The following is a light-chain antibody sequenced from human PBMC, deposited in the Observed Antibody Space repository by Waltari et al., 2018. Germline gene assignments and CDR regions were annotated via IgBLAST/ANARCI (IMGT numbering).Light chain of an antibody. CDR1: STDVVGYNH. V-gene: IGLV2-14*01. J-gene: IGLJ2*01. CDR3: SSYTNRNTLI. CDR2: DVS. Sequence: QSALTQPASVSGSPGQSITISCTGTSTDVVGYNHVSWYQQDPGKVPKLIIYDVSERPSGVSDRFSGSKSGNTASLTISGVQAEDETDYYCSSYTNRNTLIFGGGTKLTVL.